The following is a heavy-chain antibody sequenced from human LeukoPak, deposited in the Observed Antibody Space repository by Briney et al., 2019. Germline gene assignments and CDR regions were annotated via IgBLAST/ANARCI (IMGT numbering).Heavy chain of an antibody. CDR1: GYTFTSYD. J-gene: IGHJ5*02. CDR2: MNPNSGNT. V-gene: IGHV1-8*01. D-gene: IGHD3-3*01. Sequence: GASVKVSCKASGYTFTSYDINWVRQATGQGLEWMGWMNPNSGNTGYAQKFQGRATMTRNTSISTAYMELSSLRSEDTAVYYCARPRLLRSPSWFDPWGQGTLVTVSS. CDR3: ARPRLLRSPSWFDP.